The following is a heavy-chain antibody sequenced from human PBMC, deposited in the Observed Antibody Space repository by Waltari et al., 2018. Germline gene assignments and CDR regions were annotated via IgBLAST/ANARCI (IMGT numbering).Heavy chain of an antibody. CDR3: ARPLPVGGYYWDL. V-gene: IGHV4-34*01. CDR2: IKHTGNT. CDR1: GGSFSDYY. Sequence: QVQLQLWGAGLLKPSETLSLTCAVYGGSFSDYYWTWNRQPPGMGMEWMGEIKHTGNTTYNPSLKGRVTLSIDTSQSQISLNLRSVTAADTAVYYCARPLPVGGYYWDLWAQGTLVTVSS. D-gene: IGHD3-22*01. J-gene: IGHJ5*02.